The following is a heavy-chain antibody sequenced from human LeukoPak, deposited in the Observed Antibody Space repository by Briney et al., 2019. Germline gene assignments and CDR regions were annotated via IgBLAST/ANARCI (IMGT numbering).Heavy chain of an antibody. J-gene: IGHJ6*03. CDR2: IKQDGSEK. CDR1: GFTFSSYW. D-gene: IGHD4-17*01. Sequence: GGSLRLSCAASGFTFSSYWMSWVRQAPGKGLEWVANIKQDGSEKYYVDSVKGRSTISRDNAKNSLYLQMNSLRAEDTAVYYCARGGDYDPYYYMDVWGKGTTVTVSS. V-gene: IGHV3-7*01. CDR3: ARGGDYDPYYYMDV.